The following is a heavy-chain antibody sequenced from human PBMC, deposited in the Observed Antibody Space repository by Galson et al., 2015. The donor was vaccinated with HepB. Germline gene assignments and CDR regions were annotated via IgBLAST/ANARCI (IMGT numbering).Heavy chain of an antibody. Sequence: SCKASGYTFTSYAMHWVRQAPGQRLEWMGWINAGNGNTKYSQKFQGRVTITRDTSASTAYMELSSLRSEDTAVYYCAREFPYYYDSSGYYWDAFDIWGQGTMVTVSS. J-gene: IGHJ3*02. CDR3: AREFPYYYDSSGYYWDAFDI. CDR2: INAGNGNT. CDR1: GYTFTSYA. D-gene: IGHD3-22*01. V-gene: IGHV1-3*01.